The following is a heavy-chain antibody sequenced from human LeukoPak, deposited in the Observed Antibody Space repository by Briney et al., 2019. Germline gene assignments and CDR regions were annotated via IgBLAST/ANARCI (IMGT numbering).Heavy chain of an antibody. V-gene: IGHV1-2*02. J-gene: IGHJ4*02. CDR1: GYPATDFF. CDR3: AKDAVGLWESQIDY. Sequence: GASVEVSCKALGYPATDFFMHWVRQDLEYGIDWLGFITHNSSGTHYAQKFQGRVTMTSDTSISTAYLELSSLKSDDTAAYYCAKDAVGLWESQIDYWGQGTLVTVAA. CDR2: ITHNSSGT. D-gene: IGHD1-26*01.